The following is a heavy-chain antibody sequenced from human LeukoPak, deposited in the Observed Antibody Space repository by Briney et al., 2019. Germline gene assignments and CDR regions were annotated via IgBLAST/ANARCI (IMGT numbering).Heavy chain of an antibody. Sequence: AGGSLRLSCAASGFTFSSYAMHWVRQAPGKGLEWVAVISYDGSNKYYAHSVKGRFTTSRDNSKNTLYLQMNSLRAEDTAVYYCARVDPRLPEQPFDYWGQGTLVTVSS. J-gene: IGHJ4*02. CDR2: ISYDGSNK. CDR3: ARVDPRLPEQPFDY. V-gene: IGHV3-30-3*01. D-gene: IGHD1/OR15-1a*01. CDR1: GFTFSSYA.